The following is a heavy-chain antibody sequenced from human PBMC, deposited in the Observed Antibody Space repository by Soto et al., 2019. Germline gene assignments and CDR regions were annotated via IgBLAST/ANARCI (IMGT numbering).Heavy chain of an antibody. CDR1: GYTFTSYY. J-gene: IGHJ4*02. CDR2: INPSGGST. D-gene: IGHD6-19*01. V-gene: IGHV1-46*01. Sequence: QVQLVQSGAEVKKPGASVKVSCKASGYTFTSYYMHWVRQAPGQGLEWMGIINPSGGSTSYAQKLQGRVTMTRDTSTSTVYMELSSLRSEDTAVYYCARAGGGWYYFDYWGQGTLVTVSS. CDR3: ARAGGGWYYFDY.